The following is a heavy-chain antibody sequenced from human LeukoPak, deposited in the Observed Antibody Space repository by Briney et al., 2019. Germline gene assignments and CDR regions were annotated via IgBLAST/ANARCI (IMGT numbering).Heavy chain of an antibody. CDR2: IKQDGSKK. V-gene: IGHV3-7*04. J-gene: IGHJ4*02. D-gene: IGHD5-24*01. Sequence: GRSLRLSCVASGFPCSSYWMTWVRQAPGKGLEWVANIKQDGSKKSYVDSVKGRFTISRDNAKNSLYLQMNSLRAEDTAIYYCTRVGYIDEGIDYWGQGTLVTVSS. CDR1: GFPCSSYW. CDR3: TRVGYIDEGIDY.